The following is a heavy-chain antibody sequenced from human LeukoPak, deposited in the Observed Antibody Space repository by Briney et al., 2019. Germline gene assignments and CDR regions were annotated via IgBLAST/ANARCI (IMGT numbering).Heavy chain of an antibody. CDR2: IYYSGST. J-gene: IGHJ4*02. Sequence: SETLSLTCTVSGGSISSSYYYWGWIRQPPGKGLEWIGYIYYSGSTNYNPSLKSRVTISVDTSKNQFSLKLSSVTAADTAVYYCARDQAAGLNFDYWGQGTLVTVSS. CDR3: ARDQAAGLNFDY. CDR1: GGSISSSYYY. D-gene: IGHD6-13*01. V-gene: IGHV4-61*01.